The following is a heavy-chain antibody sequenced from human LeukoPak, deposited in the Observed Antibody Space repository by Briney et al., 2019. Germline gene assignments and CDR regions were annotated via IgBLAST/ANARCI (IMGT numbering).Heavy chain of an antibody. Sequence: GGSLRLSCAASGFTFSDYWMHWVRQAPGKGLEWVSAISGSGGSTYYADSVKGRFTISRDNSNNTLYLQMNSLRAEDTAVYSCVGGDYSIPHWGQGALVTVSS. D-gene: IGHD6-13*01. CDR2: ISGSGGST. V-gene: IGHV3-23*01. CDR1: GFTFSDYW. J-gene: IGHJ4*02. CDR3: VGGDYSIPH.